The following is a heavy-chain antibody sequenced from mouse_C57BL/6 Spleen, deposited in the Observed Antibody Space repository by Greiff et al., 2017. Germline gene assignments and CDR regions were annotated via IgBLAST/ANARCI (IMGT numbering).Heavy chain of an antibody. Sequence: EVQGVESGPELVKPGASVKIPCKASGYTFTDYNMDWVKQSHGKSLEWIGDINPTNGGTIYNQKFKGTATLTVDKSSSTAYMELRSLTSEDTAVYYCARTDGSRGNWYFDVWGTGTTVTVSS. J-gene: IGHJ1*03. CDR1: GYTFTDYN. CDR2: INPTNGGT. V-gene: IGHV1-18*01. D-gene: IGHD1-1*01. CDR3: ARTDGSRGNWYFDV.